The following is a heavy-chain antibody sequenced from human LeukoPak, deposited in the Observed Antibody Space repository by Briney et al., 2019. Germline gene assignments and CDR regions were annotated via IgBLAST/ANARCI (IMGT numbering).Heavy chain of an antibody. V-gene: IGHV3-9*03. Sequence: GGSLRLSCAASGFTFDDYAMHWVRQAPGKGLEWVSGISWNSGSIGYADSVKGRFTISRDNAKNSLYLQMNSLRAEDMALYYCAKGHSSGWDDAFDIWGQGTMVTVSS. CDR3: AKGHSSGWDDAFDI. CDR2: ISWNSGSI. D-gene: IGHD6-19*01. CDR1: GFTFDDYA. J-gene: IGHJ3*02.